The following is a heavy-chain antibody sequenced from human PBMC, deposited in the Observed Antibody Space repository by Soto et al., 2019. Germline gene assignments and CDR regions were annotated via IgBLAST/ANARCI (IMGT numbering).Heavy chain of an antibody. D-gene: IGHD3-3*01. J-gene: IGHJ6*02. CDR1: GGSISDFY. V-gene: IGHV4-59*01. CDR3: ARGGGYDFRSSQAPPIDV. CDR2: LYYTGST. Sequence: TLSLTCNVSGGSISDFYWSWIRQSPGKRLEWIGYLYYTGSTNYNPALKSRVTISLDTSKNQFSLKVRSVTAADTAVYYCARGGGYDFRSSQAPPIDVWGQGXTVTVSS.